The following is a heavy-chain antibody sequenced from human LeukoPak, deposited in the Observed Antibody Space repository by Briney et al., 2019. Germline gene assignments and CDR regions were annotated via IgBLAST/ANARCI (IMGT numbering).Heavy chain of an antibody. Sequence: GASVTVSCKASGYTFTGYYMHWVRQAPGQGLEWMGWINPNSGGTNYAQKFQGRVTMTRDTSISTAYMELSRLRSDDTAVYYCARGDRVPAFYYYYMDVWGKGTTVTVSS. CDR3: ARGDRVPAFYYYYMDV. J-gene: IGHJ6*03. V-gene: IGHV1-2*02. D-gene: IGHD2-2*01. CDR1: GYTFTGYY. CDR2: INPNSGGT.